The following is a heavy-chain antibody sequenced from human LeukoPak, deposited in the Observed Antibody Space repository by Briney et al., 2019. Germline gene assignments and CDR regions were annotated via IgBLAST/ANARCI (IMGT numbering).Heavy chain of an antibody. V-gene: IGHV1-69*04. Sequence: ASVKVSCKASGGTFSSYAISWVRQAPGQGLEWMGRIIPILGIANYAQKFQGRVTITADKSTSTAYMELSSLRSEDTAVYYCARGATVSDAFDIWGQGTMVIVSS. CDR3: ARGATVSDAFDI. D-gene: IGHD4-17*01. CDR1: GGTFSSYA. J-gene: IGHJ3*02. CDR2: IIPILGIA.